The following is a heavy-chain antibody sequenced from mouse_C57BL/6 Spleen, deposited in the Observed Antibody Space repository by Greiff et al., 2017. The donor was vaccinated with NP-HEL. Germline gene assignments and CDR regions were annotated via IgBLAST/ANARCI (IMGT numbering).Heavy chain of an antibody. J-gene: IGHJ4*01. CDR2: IHPNSGST. V-gene: IGHV1-64*01. CDR1: GYTFTSYW. CDR3: ARRAYYYGSSYYAMDY. D-gene: IGHD1-1*01. Sequence: QVHVKQPGAELVKPGASVKLSCKASGYTFTSYWMHWVKQRPGQGLEWIGMIHPNSGSTNYNEKFKSKATLTVDKSSSTAYMQLSSLTSEDSAVYYCARRAYYYGSSYYAMDYWGQGTSVTVSS.